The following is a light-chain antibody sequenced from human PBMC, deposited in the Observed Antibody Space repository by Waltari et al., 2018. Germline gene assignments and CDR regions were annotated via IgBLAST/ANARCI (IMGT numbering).Light chain of an antibody. CDR2: SAS. CDR1: QDVKHR. V-gene: IGKV1-6*01. CDR3: QQYSDCPLT. Sequence: IQMTQSPPSLSASVGDRITISCRASQDVKHRLPWHQQKPQKPPKLLIFSASTVTDGVSSRFSGSGSGTYFTLTINNLQPEDIGTYFCQQYSDCPLTFGQGTKVEIK. J-gene: IGKJ1*01.